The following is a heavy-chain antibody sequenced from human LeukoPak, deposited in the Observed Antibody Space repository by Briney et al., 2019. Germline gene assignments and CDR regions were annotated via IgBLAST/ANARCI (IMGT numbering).Heavy chain of an antibody. CDR3: ARGRHDITMIVVVMTSVSYYLDV. CDR1: GGSFSGYH. Sequence: KASETLSLTCAAYGGSFSGYHWTWIRQSPGKGLEWIGDINPSGSTYYNPSLKSRLTISVDTSKNQFSLKLRSVTAADTAVYYCARGRHDITMIVVVMTSVSYYLDVWGKGTTVTVS. J-gene: IGHJ6*03. CDR2: INPSGST. V-gene: IGHV4-34*01. D-gene: IGHD3-22*01.